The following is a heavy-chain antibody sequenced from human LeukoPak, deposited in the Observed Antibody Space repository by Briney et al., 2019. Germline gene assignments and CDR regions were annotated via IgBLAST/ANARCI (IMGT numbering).Heavy chain of an antibody. Sequence: PGGSLRLSCVASGFAFDDYGMTWVRQAPGKGLEWVSSIKWNGGVTAFRGSVKGRFSISRDNAKNSLYLQMNSLRAEDTALYYCARNYDLVTGSLPYAFDIWGQGTMVTVSS. D-gene: IGHD3-9*01. J-gene: IGHJ3*02. CDR2: IKWNGGVT. V-gene: IGHV3-20*04. CDR3: ARNYDLVTGSLPYAFDI. CDR1: GFAFDDYG.